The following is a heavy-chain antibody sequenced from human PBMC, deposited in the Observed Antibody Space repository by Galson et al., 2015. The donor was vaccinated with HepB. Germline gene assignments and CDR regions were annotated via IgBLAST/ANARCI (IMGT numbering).Heavy chain of an antibody. V-gene: IGHV3-23*01. Sequence: SLRLSCATSGFSFTNYSISWVRQAPGKGLQWVSAITGGGDRTYYADTVKGRFTTTRDSSSNTVFLLMTSLRVDDTAVYYCAKGAILGATPHYFDYLGQGTLVTVSS. CDR1: GFSFTNYS. J-gene: IGHJ4*02. D-gene: IGHD3-16*01. CDR3: AKGAILGATPHYFDY. CDR2: ITGGGDRT.